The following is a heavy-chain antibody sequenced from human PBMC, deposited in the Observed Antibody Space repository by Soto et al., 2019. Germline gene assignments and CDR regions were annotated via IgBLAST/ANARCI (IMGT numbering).Heavy chain of an antibody. CDR3: ARHGYYDFWSGYRNNNWFDP. CDR2: MNPNSGNT. D-gene: IGHD3-3*01. J-gene: IGHJ5*02. CDR1: GYTFTSYD. Sequence: EASVKVSCKASGYTFTSYDINWVRQATGQGLEWMGWMNPNSGNTGYAQKFQGRVTMTRNTSISTAYMELSSLRSEDTAVYYCARHGYYDFWSGYRNNNWFDPWGQGTLVTVSS. V-gene: IGHV1-8*01.